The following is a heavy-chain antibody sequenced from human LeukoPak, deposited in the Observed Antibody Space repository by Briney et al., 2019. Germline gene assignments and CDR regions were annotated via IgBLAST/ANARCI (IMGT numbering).Heavy chain of an antibody. D-gene: IGHD4-17*01. V-gene: IGHV1-2*02. CDR3: AREGTVTPYFDY. J-gene: IGHJ4*02. Sequence: ASVKVSCKASGYTFTGYYMHWVRQAPGQGLEWMGWINPNSGGTNYARKFQGRVTMTRDTSISTAYMELSRLRSDDTAVYYCAREGTVTPYFDYWGQGTLVTVSS. CDR1: GYTFTGYY. CDR2: INPNSGGT.